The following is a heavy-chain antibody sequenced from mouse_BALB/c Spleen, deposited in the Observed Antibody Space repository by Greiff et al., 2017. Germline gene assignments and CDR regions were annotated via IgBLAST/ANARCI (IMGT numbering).Heavy chain of an antibody. CDR1: GFTFSSYA. V-gene: IGHV5-6-5*01. CDR2: ISSGGST. CDR3: ARGGHYYGSPSSFYYAMDY. Sequence: DVKVVESGGGLVKPGGSLKLSCAASGFTFSSYAMSWVRQTPEKRLEWVASISSGGSTYYPDSVKGRFTISRDNARNILYLQMSSLRSEDTAMYYCARGGHYYGSPSSFYYAMDYWGKGTSVTGSS. D-gene: IGHD1-1*01. J-gene: IGHJ4*01.